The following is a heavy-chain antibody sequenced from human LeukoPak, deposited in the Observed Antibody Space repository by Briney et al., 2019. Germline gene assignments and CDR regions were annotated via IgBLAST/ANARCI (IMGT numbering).Heavy chain of an antibody. J-gene: IGHJ3*01. CDR3: ARRYDPYALDF. CDR1: GGSISRGDYY. CDR2: IYYSGST. Sequence: KPSQTLSLTCTVSGGSISRGDYYWTWIRQPPGKGLEWIGYIYYSGSTYYNPSLKSRVTISLDTSKNQFSLKLTSVTAADTAVYYCARRYDPYALDFWGPGTMITVSS. D-gene: IGHD3-3*01. V-gene: IGHV4-31*03.